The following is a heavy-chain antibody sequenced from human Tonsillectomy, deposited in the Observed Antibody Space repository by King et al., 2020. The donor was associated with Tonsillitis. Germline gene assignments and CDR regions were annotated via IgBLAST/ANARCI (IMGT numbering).Heavy chain of an antibody. Sequence: VQLVESGAEVKKPGASVKVSCKASGYTFTGYYMHWARQAPGQGLEWMGWINPNSGGTNYAQKFQGRVTMTRDTSISTAYMELTSLRSDDTAVYYCARGLGSGSYYGTIDYWGQGTLVTVSS. CDR3: ARGLGSGSYYGTIDY. D-gene: IGHD1-26*01. V-gene: IGHV1-2*02. CDR1: GYTFTGYY. CDR2: INPNSGGT. J-gene: IGHJ4*02.